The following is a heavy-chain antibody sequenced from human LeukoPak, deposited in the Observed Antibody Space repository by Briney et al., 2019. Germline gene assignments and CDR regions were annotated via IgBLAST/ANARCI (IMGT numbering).Heavy chain of an antibody. D-gene: IGHD5-12*01. Sequence: PGGSLRLSCAASGFTFSSYEMNWVRQAPGKGLEGVSYISSSGSTRYYADSVKGRFTISRDNAKNSLYLQMNSLRAEDTAVYYCARFLRGYSGYGEGFDYWGQGTLVTGSS. V-gene: IGHV3-48*03. CDR3: ARFLRGYSGYGEGFDY. CDR1: GFTFSSYE. J-gene: IGHJ4*02. CDR2: ISSSGSTR.